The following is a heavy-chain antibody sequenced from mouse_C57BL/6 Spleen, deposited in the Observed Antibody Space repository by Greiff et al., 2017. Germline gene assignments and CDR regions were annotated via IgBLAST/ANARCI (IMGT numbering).Heavy chain of an antibody. CDR2: IYPGDGDT. V-gene: IGHV1-80*01. CDR3: AREDTTVVNWYFDV. CDR1: GYAFSSYW. J-gene: IGHJ1*03. D-gene: IGHD1-1*01. Sequence: QVQLQQSGAELVKPGASVKISCKASGYAFSSYWMNWVKQRPGKGLEWIGLIYPGDGDTNYNGKFKGKATLTADKSSSTADMQLRSLTSEDSAVYICAREDTTVVNWYFDVWGTGTTVTVSS.